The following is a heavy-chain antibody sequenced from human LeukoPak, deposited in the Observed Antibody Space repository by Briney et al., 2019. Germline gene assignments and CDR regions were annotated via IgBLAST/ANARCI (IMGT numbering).Heavy chain of an antibody. V-gene: IGHV4-61*02. J-gene: IGHJ4*02. D-gene: IGHD3-10*01. Sequence: SQTLSLTCTVSGGSISSGSYYWSWIRQPAGKGLEWIGRIYTSGSTNYNPSLKSRVTISVDTSKNQFSLKLSSVTAADTAVYYCARVDITMVRGVISWGQGTLVTVSS. CDR3: ARVDITMVRGVIS. CDR2: IYTSGST. CDR1: GGSISSGSYY.